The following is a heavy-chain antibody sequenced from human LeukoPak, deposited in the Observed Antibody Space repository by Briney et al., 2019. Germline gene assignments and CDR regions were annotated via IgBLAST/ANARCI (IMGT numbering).Heavy chain of an antibody. CDR3: ARGWLSQWYYYGSGSYGDY. Sequence: GGSLRLSCAASGFTFSSYWMSWVRQAPGKGLEWVANIKQDGSEKYYVDSVKGRFTISRDNAKNSLYLQMNSLRAEDTAVYYCARGWLSQWYYYGSGSYGDYWGQGTLVTVSS. D-gene: IGHD3-10*01. CDR2: IKQDGSEK. CDR1: GFTFSSYW. V-gene: IGHV3-7*01. J-gene: IGHJ4*02.